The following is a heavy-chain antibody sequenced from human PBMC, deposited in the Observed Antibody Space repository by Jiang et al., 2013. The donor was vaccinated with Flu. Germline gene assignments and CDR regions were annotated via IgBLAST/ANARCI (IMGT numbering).Heavy chain of an antibody. CDR3: ARGRGAAAGSPDDRGAREGGY. V-gene: IGHV4-34*01. D-gene: IGHD6-13*01. CDR1: GGSFSGYY. Sequence: LLKPSETLSLTCAVYGGSFSGYYWSWIRQPPGKGLEWIGEINHSGSTNYDPSLKSRVTISVDASKNQFSLKLSSATAADTAVYYCARGRGAAAGSPDDRGAREGGYWGQGTLVTVSS. CDR2: INHSGST. J-gene: IGHJ4*02.